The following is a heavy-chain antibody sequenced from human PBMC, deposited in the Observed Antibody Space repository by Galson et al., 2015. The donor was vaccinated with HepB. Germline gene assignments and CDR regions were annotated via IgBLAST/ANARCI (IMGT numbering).Heavy chain of an antibody. V-gene: IGHV1-2*02. CDR2: INPNSGDT. D-gene: IGHD5-12*01. Sequence: SCKASGYTFTNYYMHWVRQAPGQGLEWMGWINPNSGDTNYAQKFQGRVTMTRDTSISTAYMELSRLRSDDTAVFYCARDGSLDYWGQGTLVTVSS. CDR3: ARDGSLDY. CDR1: GYTFTNYY. J-gene: IGHJ4*02.